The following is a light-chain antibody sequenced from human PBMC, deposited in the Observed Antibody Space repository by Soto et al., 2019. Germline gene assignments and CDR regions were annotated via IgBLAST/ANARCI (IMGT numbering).Light chain of an antibody. V-gene: IGLV2-8*01. CDR3: SSHAGSKRV. CDR2: EVN. Sequence: QSVLTQPPSASGSPGQSVTISCTGTSSDVGGYNYVSWYQQHPGKAPKLMIYEVNKRPSGVPDRFSGSKSGNTVSLTVSGLQAEDEGDYYCSSHAGSKRVFGTGTKVTVL. J-gene: IGLJ1*01. CDR1: SSDVGGYNY.